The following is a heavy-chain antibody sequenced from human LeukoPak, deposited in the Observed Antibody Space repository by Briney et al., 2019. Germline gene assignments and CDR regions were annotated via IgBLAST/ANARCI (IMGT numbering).Heavy chain of an antibody. CDR2: FYHSRTT. V-gene: IGHV4-38-2*02. Sequence: SETLSLTCTVSGYSISSGHYWGWIRQPPGKGLEWIGSFYHSRTTYYNPSLKSRVTISVDTSKNQFSLKLSSVTAADTAVYYCARALDYYDSSGYYSYYYYMDVWGKGTTVTVSS. J-gene: IGHJ6*03. D-gene: IGHD3-22*01. CDR1: GYSISSGHY. CDR3: ARALDYYDSSGYYSYYYYMDV.